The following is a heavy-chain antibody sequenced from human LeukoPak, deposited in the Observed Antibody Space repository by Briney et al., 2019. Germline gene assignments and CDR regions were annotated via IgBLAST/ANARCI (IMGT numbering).Heavy chain of an antibody. V-gene: IGHV3-23*01. J-gene: IGHJ1*01. CDR2: IRATSGTT. Sequence: GGSLRLSCAASGFTVSSNYMSWVRQAPGKGLEWVSNIRATSGTTFYADSVKGRFTISRDNSKNTLYLQMNSLRAEDTAVYYCAKDRGDYDPEYFQHWGQGTLVTVSS. CDR3: AKDRGDYDPEYFQH. CDR1: GFTVSSNY. D-gene: IGHD4-17*01.